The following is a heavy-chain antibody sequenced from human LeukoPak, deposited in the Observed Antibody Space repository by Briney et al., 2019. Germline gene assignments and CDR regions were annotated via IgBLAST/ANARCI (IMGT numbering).Heavy chain of an antibody. CDR1: GFTFSSYG. CDR3: AKDYDSSGYLLDY. J-gene: IGHJ4*02. V-gene: IGHV3-30*02. CDR2: IRYDGSNK. Sequence: PGGSLRLSCAASGFTFSSYGMHWVRQAPGKGLEWVAFIRYDGSNKYYADSVKGRFTISRDNCKNTLYLQMNSLRAEDTAVYYCAKDYDSSGYLLDYWGQGTLVTVSS. D-gene: IGHD3-22*01.